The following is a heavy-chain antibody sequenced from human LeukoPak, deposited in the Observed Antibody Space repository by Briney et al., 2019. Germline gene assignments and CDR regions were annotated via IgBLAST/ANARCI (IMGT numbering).Heavy chain of an antibody. V-gene: IGHV3-21*01. J-gene: IGHJ4*02. D-gene: IGHD3-22*01. CDR3: ARGLLRTDGNYFDY. CDR2: ISSSSSYI. Sequence: GGSLRLSCAASGFTFSSYSMNWVRQAPGKGLEWVSSISSSSSYIYYADSVKGRFTISRDNAKNSLYLQMNSLRAEDTAVYYCARGLLRTDGNYFDYWGQGTLVTVSS. CDR1: GFTFSSYS.